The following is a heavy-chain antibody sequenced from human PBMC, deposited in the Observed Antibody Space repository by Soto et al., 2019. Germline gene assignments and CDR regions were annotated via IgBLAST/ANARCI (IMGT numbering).Heavy chain of an antibody. J-gene: IGHJ4*02. Sequence: QVQLVQSGAEVKKPGASVKVSCKASGYIFSTYGISWVRQAPGQGLEWMGWISAYNGNTNYAQKVQGRVTMTTETFTTTAYLELRSLRSDDTAVYYCARDPGYYDASTGYGPYFCDYWGQGTQVTVSS. D-gene: IGHD3-9*01. CDR2: ISAYNGNT. CDR1: GYIFSTYG. CDR3: ARDPGYYDASTGYGPYFCDY. V-gene: IGHV1-18*01.